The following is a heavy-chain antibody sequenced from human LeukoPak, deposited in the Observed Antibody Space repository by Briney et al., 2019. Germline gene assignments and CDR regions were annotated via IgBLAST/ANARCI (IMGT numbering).Heavy chain of an antibody. V-gene: IGHV3-48*03. D-gene: IGHD6-25*01. CDR2: ISSSCSTI. CDR3: AKGGYSIAAYYYYYYMDV. Sequence: GGSLRLSCAASGFTFSSYEVNWVRQAPGKGLEWVSYISSSCSTIYYADSVKGRFTISRDNAKNSLYLQMNSLRAEDTAVYYCAKGGYSIAAYYYYYYMDVWGKGTTVTISS. CDR1: GFTFSSYE. J-gene: IGHJ6*03.